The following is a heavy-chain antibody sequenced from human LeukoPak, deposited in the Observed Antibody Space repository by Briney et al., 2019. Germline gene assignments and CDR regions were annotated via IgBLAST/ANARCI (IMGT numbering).Heavy chain of an antibody. CDR3: ARGFYCSGGSCYSGWFDP. Sequence: SETLSLTCTVSGGSISSSSYYWGWIRQPPGKGLEWIGSIYYSGSTYYNPSLKSRVTISVDTSKNQFSLKLSSVTAADTAVYYCARGFYCSGGSCYSGWFDPWGQGTLVTVSS. CDR2: IYYSGST. V-gene: IGHV4-39*07. D-gene: IGHD2-15*01. CDR1: GGSISSSSYY. J-gene: IGHJ5*02.